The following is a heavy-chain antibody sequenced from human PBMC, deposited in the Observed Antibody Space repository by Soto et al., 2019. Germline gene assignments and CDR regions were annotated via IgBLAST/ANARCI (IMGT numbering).Heavy chain of an antibody. Sequence: GASVKVSCKTSGGTFSTFGISWVRQAPGQGLEWMGGIIPFFGTAEYSQKLQGRVTMTTDTSTSTAYMELRSLRSDDTAVYYCARDNYEYSSSYGSFDPWGQGTLVTVSS. CDR2: IIPFFGTA. V-gene: IGHV1-69*05. CDR3: ARDNYEYSSSYGSFDP. D-gene: IGHD6-6*01. CDR1: GGTFSTFG. J-gene: IGHJ5*02.